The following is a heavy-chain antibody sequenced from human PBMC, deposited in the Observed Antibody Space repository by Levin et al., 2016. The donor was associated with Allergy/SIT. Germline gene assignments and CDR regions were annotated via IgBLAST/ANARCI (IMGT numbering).Heavy chain of an antibody. Sequence: GGSLRLSCAASGFTFSSYGMHWVRQAPGKGLEWVAVISYDGSNKYYADSVKGRFTISRDNSKNTLYLQMNSLRAEDTAVYYCATGIAAAGDYYFDYWGQGTLVTVSS. CDR2: ISYDGSNK. CDR3: ATGIAAAGDYYFDY. D-gene: IGHD6-13*01. V-gene: IGHV3-30*03. J-gene: IGHJ4*02. CDR1: GFTFSSYG.